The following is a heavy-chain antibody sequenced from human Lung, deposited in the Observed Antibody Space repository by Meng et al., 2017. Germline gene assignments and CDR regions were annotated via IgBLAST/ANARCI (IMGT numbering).Heavy chain of an antibody. D-gene: IGHD3-10*01. CDR2: INHGGST. V-gene: IGHV4-34*01. J-gene: IGHJ4*02. CDR1: GGASRGSY. Sequence: VQLQQWGAGLLEASAALSPTCACHGGASRGSYWSWSRQSPAKGLEWIGKINHGGSTNYNPSLESRVTISVDTPKNQFSLRLTSMTVADTAVYYCARERHSTIIRGVIDFWGQGALVTVSS. CDR3: ARERHSTIIRGVIDF.